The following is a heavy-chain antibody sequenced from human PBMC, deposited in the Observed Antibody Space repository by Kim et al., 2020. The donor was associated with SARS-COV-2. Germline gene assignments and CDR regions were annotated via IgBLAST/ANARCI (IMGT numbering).Heavy chain of an antibody. J-gene: IGHJ3*02. CDR3: ARGAAADPFDI. V-gene: IGHV3-21*01. Sequence: YTYYADSIKSRFTISRDNTQNSLFLEIHSLRADDTAVYYCARGAAADPFDIWGQGTVVTVSS. CDR2: YT. D-gene: IGHD6-13*01.